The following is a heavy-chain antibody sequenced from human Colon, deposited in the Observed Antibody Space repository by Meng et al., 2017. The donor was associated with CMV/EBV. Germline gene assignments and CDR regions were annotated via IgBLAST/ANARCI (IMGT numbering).Heavy chain of an antibody. CDR3: ARGGKQLWLWGWFDP. CDR2: ISWDGGTS. CDR1: GFQFNNYA. V-gene: IGHV3-43D*04. J-gene: IGHJ5*02. Sequence: LTGAASGFQFNNYAMHWVRQLPGKGLEWVALISWDGGTSFYGDSVKGRFIISRDNSENSLSLQMNSLRTEDTALYYCARGGKQLWLWGWFDPWGQGTLVTVSS. D-gene: IGHD5-18*01.